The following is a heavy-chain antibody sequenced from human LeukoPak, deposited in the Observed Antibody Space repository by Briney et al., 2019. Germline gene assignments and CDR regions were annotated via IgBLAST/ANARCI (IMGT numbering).Heavy chain of an antibody. CDR1: GGSVGSVGSY. CDR2: VYHTGGT. J-gene: IGHJ6*02. Sequence: SETLSLTCTVSGGSVGSVGSYWTWIRQPPGKGLEWIGYVYHTGGTKYNPSLKSRVTISLDTPKNQFSLRLSSVTAADTAVYYCARDSRHPYYYGLDVWGRGTTVTVSS. CDR3: ARDSRHPYYYGLDV. V-gene: IGHV4-61*08.